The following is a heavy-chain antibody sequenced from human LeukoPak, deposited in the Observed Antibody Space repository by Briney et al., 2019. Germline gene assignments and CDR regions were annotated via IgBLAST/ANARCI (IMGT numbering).Heavy chain of an antibody. J-gene: IGHJ4*02. D-gene: IGHD3-10*01. CDR2: INHSGST. V-gene: IGHV4-34*01. CDR3: ARGPYYYGSGSYYRVRSYFDY. Sequence: PSETLSLTCAVYGGSSSGYYWSWIRQPPGKGLEWIWEINHSGSTNYDPSLKSRVTISVDTSKNQFSLKLSSVTAADTAVYYCARGPYYYGSGSYYRVRSYFDYWGQGTLVTVSS. CDR1: GGSSSGYY.